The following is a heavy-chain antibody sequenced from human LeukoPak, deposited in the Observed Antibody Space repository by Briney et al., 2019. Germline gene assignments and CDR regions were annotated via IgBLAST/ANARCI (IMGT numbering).Heavy chain of an antibody. CDR3: ARGDIVGAIPDAFDI. D-gene: IGHD1-26*01. Sequence: PLETLSLTCTVSGGSISSYYWSWIRQPPGKGLEWIGYIYYSGSTNYNPSLKSRVTISVDTSKNQFSLKLSSVTAADTAVYYCARGDIVGAIPDAFDIWGQGTMVTVSS. J-gene: IGHJ3*02. CDR2: IYYSGST. V-gene: IGHV4-59*01. CDR1: GGSISSYY.